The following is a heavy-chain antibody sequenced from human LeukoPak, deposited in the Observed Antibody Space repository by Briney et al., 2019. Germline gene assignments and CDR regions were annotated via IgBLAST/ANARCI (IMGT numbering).Heavy chain of an antibody. V-gene: IGHV1-18*01. CDR2: ISAYNGNT. CDR1: GYTFTSYG. D-gene: IGHD1-26*01. J-gene: IGHJ6*03. Sequence: ASVKVSCKASGYTFTSYGISWVRQAPGQGLEWMGWISAYNGNTNYAQKLQGRVTMTTDTSTSTAYMELRSLRSDDTAVYYCARVREMGATTYYYYYMDVWGKGTTVTVSS. CDR3: ARVREMGATTYYYYYMDV.